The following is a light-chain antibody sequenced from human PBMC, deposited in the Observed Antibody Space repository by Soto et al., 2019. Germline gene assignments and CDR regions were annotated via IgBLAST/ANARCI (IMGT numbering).Light chain of an antibody. J-gene: IGKJ1*01. CDR2: GAS. CDR1: QSVSRK. V-gene: IGKV3-15*01. CDR3: QQYDKWPRT. Sequence: EIVMTQPPATLSVSPGERPTLSCRASQSVSRKLAWYQQTRGQAPRLLMYGASTRATGVPARFSGSGSGTEFTLTISNLQSEDFAVYHCQQYDKWPRTFGQGTKVDIK.